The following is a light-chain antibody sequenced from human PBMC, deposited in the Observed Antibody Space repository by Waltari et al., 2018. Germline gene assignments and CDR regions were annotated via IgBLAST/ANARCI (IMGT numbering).Light chain of an antibody. Sequence: SYVLTQPPSVSVAPGKTARITCGGNKIGSKSVHWYQQKPGQAPALVIHYDSDRPSGIPRLFFCANSGNAATLTISRVEAGDEADYYCQVWDSNSDHLYVFGTGTKVTVL. CDR3: QVWDSNSDHLYV. J-gene: IGLJ1*01. CDR2: YDS. CDR1: KIGSKS. V-gene: IGLV3-21*04.